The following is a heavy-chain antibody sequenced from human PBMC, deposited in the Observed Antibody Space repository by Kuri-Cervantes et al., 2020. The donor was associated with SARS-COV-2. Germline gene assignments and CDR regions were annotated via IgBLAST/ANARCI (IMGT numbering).Heavy chain of an antibody. CDR1: GFTFSSYG. J-gene: IGHJ6*02. V-gene: IGHV3-30*18. CDR3: AKELSRDIVVVPVYHYYYGMDV. Sequence: GGSLRLSCAASGFTFSSYGMHWVRQAPGKGLEWVAVISYDGSNKYYADSVKSRFTISRDNSKNTLYLQMNSLRAEDTAVYYCAKELSRDIVVVPVYHYYYGMDVWGQGTTVTVSS. CDR2: ISYDGSNK. D-gene: IGHD2-2*01.